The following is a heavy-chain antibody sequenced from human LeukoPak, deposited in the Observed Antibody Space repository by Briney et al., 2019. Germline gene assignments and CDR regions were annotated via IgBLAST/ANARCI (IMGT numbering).Heavy chain of an antibody. D-gene: IGHD6-13*01. V-gene: IGHV4-61*02. Sequence: SETLSLTCTVSGGSISSGSYYWSWIRQPAGKGLEWIGRIYTSGSTNYNPSLKSRVTISVDTSKNQFSLKLSSVTAADTAVYYCARESSSWADAFDIWGQGTMVTVSS. CDR2: IYTSGST. CDR1: GGSISSGSYY. CDR3: ARESSSWADAFDI. J-gene: IGHJ3*02.